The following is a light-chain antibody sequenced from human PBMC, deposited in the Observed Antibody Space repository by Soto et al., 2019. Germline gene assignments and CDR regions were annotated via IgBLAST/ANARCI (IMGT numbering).Light chain of an antibody. Sequence: DIVMTQSPDSLAVSLGERATINCKSSQSVLHSPNNKNYLAWYQQKPGQSPSLPIYWASIRESGVPDRFSGSGSGTDFTLTVSSLQAEDVALYYCQQYYSSPITFGQGTRLEIK. CDR1: QSVLHSPNNKNY. J-gene: IGKJ5*01. CDR3: QQYYSSPIT. V-gene: IGKV4-1*01. CDR2: WAS.